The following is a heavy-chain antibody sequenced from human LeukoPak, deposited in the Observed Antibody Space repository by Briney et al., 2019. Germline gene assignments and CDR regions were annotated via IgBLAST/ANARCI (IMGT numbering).Heavy chain of an antibody. CDR1: GGSFSGYY. CDR2: INHSGST. D-gene: IGHD2-15*01. V-gene: IGHV4-34*01. J-gene: IGHJ5*02. Sequence: SETLSLSCAVYGGSFSGYYWSWIRQPPGKGLEWIGEINHSGSTNYNPSLKSRVTISVDTSKNQFSLKLSSVTAADTAVYYCARAPGYCSGGSCYSGWFDPWGQGTLVTVPS. CDR3: ARAPGYCSGGSCYSGWFDP.